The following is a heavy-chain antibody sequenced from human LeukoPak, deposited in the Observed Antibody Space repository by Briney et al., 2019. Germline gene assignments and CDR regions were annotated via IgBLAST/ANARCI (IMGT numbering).Heavy chain of an antibody. CDR1: GGSISSGDYY. CDR3: ATVQTGENWFDP. J-gene: IGHJ5*02. Sequence: PSETLSLTCTVSGGSISSGDYYWSWIRQPPGKGLEWIGEINHSGSTNYNPSLKSRVTISVDTSKNQLSLKLTSVTAADTAVYYCATVQTGENWFDPWGQGTLVIVSS. CDR2: INHSGST. D-gene: IGHD1-14*01. V-gene: IGHV4-39*07.